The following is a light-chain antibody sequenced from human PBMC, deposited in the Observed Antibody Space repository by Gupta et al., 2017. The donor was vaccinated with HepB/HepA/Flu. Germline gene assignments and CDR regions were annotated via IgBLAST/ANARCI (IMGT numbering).Light chain of an antibody. CDR1: SGHSNYA. J-gene: IGLJ3*02. Sequence: LSSGHSNYAIAWHQQKPNKGPRYLMKLNSDGSHTKGDGIPDRFSGSGSGAERSLTISSLQSEDEAEYYCQTWGTGFVVFGGGTKLTVL. V-gene: IGLV4-69*01. CDR3: QTWGTGFVV. CDR2: LNSDGSH.